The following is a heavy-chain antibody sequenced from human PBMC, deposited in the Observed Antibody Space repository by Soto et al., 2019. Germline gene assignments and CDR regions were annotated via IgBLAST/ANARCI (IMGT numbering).Heavy chain of an antibody. CDR1: GGSISSYY. J-gene: IGHJ6*02. CDR3: ARDIMGTNYYYYGMDV. CDR2: IYYSGST. Sequence: QVQLQESGPGLVKPSETLSLTCTVSGGSISSYYWSWIRQPPGKGLEWIGYIYYSGSTNYSPSLKSRVTISVDTSKNQFSLKLSSVTAADTAVYYCARDIMGTNYYYYGMDVWGQGTTVTVSS. D-gene: IGHD2-8*01. V-gene: IGHV4-59*01.